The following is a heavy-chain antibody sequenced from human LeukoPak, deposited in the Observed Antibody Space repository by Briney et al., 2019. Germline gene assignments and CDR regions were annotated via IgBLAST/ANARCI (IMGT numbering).Heavy chain of an antibody. D-gene: IGHD1-26*01. Sequence: GGSLRLSCAASGFTFSSYWMSWVRQAPGKGLEWVSSISYSSSYIYYADSVKGRFTISRDNAESSLYLQMNSLRVEDTAVYYCASLVGATTKPDSDHRGQGTLVTVSS. CDR2: ISYSSSYI. V-gene: IGHV3-21*01. J-gene: IGHJ4*02. CDR3: ASLVGATTKPDSDH. CDR1: GFTFSSYW.